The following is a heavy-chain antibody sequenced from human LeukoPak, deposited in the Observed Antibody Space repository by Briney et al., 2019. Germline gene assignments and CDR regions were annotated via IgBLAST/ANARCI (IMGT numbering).Heavy chain of an antibody. CDR1: GVTFSSNY. V-gene: IGHV4-34*01. CDR3: ARGPRMVRGVIYYYYYYGMDV. Sequence: AGSLRLSCAAYGVTFSSNYMSWVRQPPGKGLEWVGVIYRGGSTNYNPSLKSRVTISVDTSKNQFSLKLSSVTAADTAVYYCARGPRMVRGVIYYYYYYGMDVWGKGTTVTVSS. D-gene: IGHD3-10*01. J-gene: IGHJ6*04. CDR2: IYRGGST.